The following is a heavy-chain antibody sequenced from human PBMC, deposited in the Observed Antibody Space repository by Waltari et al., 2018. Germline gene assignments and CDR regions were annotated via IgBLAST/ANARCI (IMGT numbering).Heavy chain of an antibody. V-gene: IGHV4-34*01. J-gene: IGHJ4*02. CDR3: ARGRRNVLRYPSFDY. CDR2: INHSGST. D-gene: IGHD3-9*01. CDR1: GGSFSGYY. Sequence: QVQLQQWGAGLLKPSETLSLTCAVYGGSFSGYYWSWIRQPPGKGLEWIGEINHSGSTNYNPSLKSRVTISVDTSKNQFSLKLSSVTAADTAVYYCARGRRNVLRYPSFDYWGQGTLVTVSS.